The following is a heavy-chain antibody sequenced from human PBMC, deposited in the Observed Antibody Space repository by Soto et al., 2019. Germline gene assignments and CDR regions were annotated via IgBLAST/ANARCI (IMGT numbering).Heavy chain of an antibody. CDR2: IKQDGSER. CDR3: SRSSGFFAYSSIWYEC. Sequence: GGSLTLYCAASVFTCSSYWMRWVRQAPGKWLGWVSNIKQDGSERYYVYSVKGRCTISRDNANNSLYLLSNSLRAEDTAVYYCSRSSGFFAYSSIWYECWGQGALVTVSS. J-gene: IGHJ5*01. D-gene: IGHD6-13*01. CDR1: VFTCSSYW. V-gene: IGHV3-7*03.